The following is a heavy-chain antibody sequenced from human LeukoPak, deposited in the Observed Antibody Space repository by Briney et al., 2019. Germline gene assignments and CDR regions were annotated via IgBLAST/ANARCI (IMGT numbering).Heavy chain of an antibody. V-gene: IGHV3-21*01. Sequence: GGSLRLSCAASGFTFSSYSMNWVRQAPGKGLEWVSSISSSSSYIYYADSVKGRFTISRDNAKNSLYLQMNSLRAEDTAVYYCARDNIGLNAFDIWGQGTMVTVSS. CDR3: ARDNIGLNAFDI. D-gene: IGHD2/OR15-2a*01. J-gene: IGHJ3*02. CDR2: ISSSSSYI. CDR1: GFTFSSYS.